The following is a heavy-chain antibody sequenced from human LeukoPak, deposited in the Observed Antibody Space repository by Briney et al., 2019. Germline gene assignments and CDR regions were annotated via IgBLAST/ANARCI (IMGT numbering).Heavy chain of an antibody. CDR3: AGGIRSLYYYSYYLDV. J-gene: IGHJ6*03. D-gene: IGHD6-13*01. CDR2: SYYSGNN. CDR1: GGSISSSDNY. V-gene: IGHV4-39*01. Sequence: SETLSLTCTVSGGSISSSDNYWGWLRQPPGKGLEWSGNSYYSGNNYYSPSLKSRVTISVDESSNPFSLQLTSLTASDTAVYYCAGGIRSLYYYSYYLDVWGKGTAVTVSS.